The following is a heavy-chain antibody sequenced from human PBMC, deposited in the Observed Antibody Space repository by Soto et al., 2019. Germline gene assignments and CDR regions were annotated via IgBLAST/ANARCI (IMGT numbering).Heavy chain of an antibody. CDR3: ARQRITMIVEPTDAFDI. D-gene: IGHD3-22*01. CDR2: IYYSGST. Sequence: QVQLQESGPGLVKPSQTLSLTCTVSGGSISSGGYYWSWIRQHPGKGLEWIGYIYYSGSTYYNPSLKSRVTESVDTSKNQFSLKLSSVAAADTAVYYCARQRITMIVEPTDAFDIWGQGTMVTVSS. CDR1: GGSISSGGYY. V-gene: IGHV4-31*03. J-gene: IGHJ3*02.